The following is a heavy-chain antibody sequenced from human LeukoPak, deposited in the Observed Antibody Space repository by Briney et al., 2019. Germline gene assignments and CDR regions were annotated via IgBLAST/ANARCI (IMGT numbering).Heavy chain of an antibody. Sequence: PSETLSLICTVSGGSISSYYWSWIRQPPGKGLEWIGYVFYSGTTNYNPSLKSRVTISVDTSENHFSLKLSSVAAADTAVYYCAGGIYYGSGTYHQYYFDYWGQGTLVTVSS. CDR3: AGGIYYGSGTYHQYYFDY. J-gene: IGHJ4*02. CDR2: VFYSGTT. D-gene: IGHD3-10*01. CDR1: GGSISSYY. V-gene: IGHV4-59*01.